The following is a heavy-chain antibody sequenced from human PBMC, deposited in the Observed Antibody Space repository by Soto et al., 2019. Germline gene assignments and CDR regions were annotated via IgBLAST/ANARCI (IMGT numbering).Heavy chain of an antibody. D-gene: IGHD3-10*01. J-gene: IGHJ6*04. CDR1: GFNFDDYG. V-gene: IGHV3-20*04. CDR3: ARDRGSPYSSGMDV. CDR2: INWSGGST. Sequence: PGGSLRLSCAASGFNFDDYGMSWVRQAPGKGLEWVSVINWSGGSTAYADSVKGRFTISRDNAKNTLYLQMNSLRAEDTALYYWARDRGSPYSSGMDVWGKGTRATVSS.